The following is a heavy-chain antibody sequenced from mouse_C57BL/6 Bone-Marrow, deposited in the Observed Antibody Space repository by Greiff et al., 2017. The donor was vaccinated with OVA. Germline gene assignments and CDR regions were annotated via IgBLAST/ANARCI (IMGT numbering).Heavy chain of an antibody. V-gene: IGHV3-8*01. CDR3: ARSRQLNFPPYYYAMDY. CDR1: GYSITSDY. D-gene: IGHD3-2*02. J-gene: IGHJ4*01. CDR2: ISYSGST. Sequence: EVKLMESGPGLAKPSQTLSLTCSVTGYSITSDYWNWIRKFPGNKLEYMGYISYSGSTYYNPSLKSRLSITRDTSKNQYYLQLNSVTTEDTATYYCARSRQLNFPPYYYAMDYWGQGTSVTVSS.